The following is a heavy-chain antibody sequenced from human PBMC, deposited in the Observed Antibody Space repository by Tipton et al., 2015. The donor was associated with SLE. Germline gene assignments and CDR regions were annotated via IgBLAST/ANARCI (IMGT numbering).Heavy chain of an antibody. V-gene: IGHV3-23*01. CDR2: ISGSGDNT. CDR3: ATGSWYYDN. Sequence: SLRLSCAASGFTFSSYAMTWVRQGPGKGLEWVSGISGSGDNTYYADSVKSRFTISRGNSANTLFLQMNSLRAEDTAVYYCATGSWYYDNWGQGTLVTVSS. D-gene: IGHD6-13*01. CDR1: GFTFSSYA. J-gene: IGHJ4*02.